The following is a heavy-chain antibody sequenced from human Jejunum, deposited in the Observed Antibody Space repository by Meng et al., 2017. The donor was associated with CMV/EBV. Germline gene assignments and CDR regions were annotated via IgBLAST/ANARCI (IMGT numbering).Heavy chain of an antibody. Sequence: QVQLQESGPGLLRPSEXLSLPCRXSGGSLTNYYWNWIRQTAGKGLEWIGRIYTNGRAIYHPSLVSRVTISEDTSKNQFSLRLTSVTAADTAVYYCARSGYYYDTTGYSPFDDWGQGALGTVAS. J-gene: IGHJ4*02. CDR2: IYTNGRA. CDR1: GGSLTNYY. V-gene: IGHV4-4*07. CDR3: ARSGYYYDTTGYSPFDD. D-gene: IGHD3-22*01.